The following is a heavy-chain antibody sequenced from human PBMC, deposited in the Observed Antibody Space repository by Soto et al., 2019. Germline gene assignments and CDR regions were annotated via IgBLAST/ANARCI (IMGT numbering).Heavy chain of an antibody. V-gene: IGHV1-69*01. Sequence: QVQLVQSGAEVKKPGSSVKVSCKASGGTFSSYAISWVRQAPGQGLEWMGWIIPIFGTANYAHKFQGRVTITADESTSTAYMELSSLRSEDTAVYYCAGPRGYCSGGSCYSVFDYWGQGTLVTVSS. J-gene: IGHJ4*02. CDR2: IIPIFGTA. CDR1: GGTFSSYA. CDR3: AGPRGYCSGGSCYSVFDY. D-gene: IGHD2-15*01.